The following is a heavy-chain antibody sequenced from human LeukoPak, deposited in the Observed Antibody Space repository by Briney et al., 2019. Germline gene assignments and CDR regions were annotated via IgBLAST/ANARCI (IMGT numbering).Heavy chain of an antibody. D-gene: IGHD7-27*01. CDR3: ARGEANWGSWAFDI. Sequence: GGSLRLSCAASGFTFSSYAMSWVRQAPGKGLEWVSVIYSGGSTYYADSVKGRFTISRDNSKNTLYLQMNSLRAEDTAVYYCARGEANWGSWAFDIWGQGTMVTVSS. CDR2: IYSGGST. J-gene: IGHJ3*02. V-gene: IGHV3-66*01. CDR1: GFTFSSYA.